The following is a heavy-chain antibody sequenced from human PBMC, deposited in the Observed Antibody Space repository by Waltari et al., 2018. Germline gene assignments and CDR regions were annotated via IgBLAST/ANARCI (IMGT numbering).Heavy chain of an antibody. CDR2: IIPMYSST. Sequence: QVQLVQSGAEVRKPGSSVKVSCQASGGTFCSYRINWVRKAPGQGLEWMGRIIPMYSSTTYAKSFQGRVTITADESTTTAYMELSSLRSDDTAVYYCARERNLCTNGVCYWGEFDSWGRGTLVSVSS. CDR1: GGTFCSYR. J-gene: IGHJ4*02. CDR3: ARERNLCTNGVCYWGEFDS. D-gene: IGHD2-8*01. V-gene: IGHV1-69*18.